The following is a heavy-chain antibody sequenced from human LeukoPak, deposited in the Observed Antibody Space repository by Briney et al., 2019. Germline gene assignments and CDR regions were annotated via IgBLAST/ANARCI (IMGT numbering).Heavy chain of an antibody. J-gene: IGHJ4*02. D-gene: IGHD3-3*01. CDR3: ARAGTIFGVVPTHDY. CDR2: ISYDGSNK. Sequence: EAGGSLRLACAASGFTFSSYAMHWVRQAPGKGLEWVAVISYDGSNKYYADSVKGRFTISRDNSKNTLYLQMNSLRAEDTAVYYCARAGTIFGVVPTHDYWGQGTLVTVSS. V-gene: IGHV3-30*04. CDR1: GFTFSSYA.